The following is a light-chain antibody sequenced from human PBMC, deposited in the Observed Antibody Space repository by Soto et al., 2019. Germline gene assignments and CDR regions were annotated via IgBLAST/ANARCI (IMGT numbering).Light chain of an antibody. CDR2: DAS. CDR1: QSISTW. V-gene: IGKV1-5*01. CDR3: QQXXXXRT. J-gene: IGKJ1*01. Sequence: DIQMTQSPSTLSASVGDRVTITCRASQSISTWLAWYQQKPGKAPKLLIYDASSLESGVPSRFSGSGSGTEFTLXXXXXXXXDFATYYCQQXXXXRTFGQ.